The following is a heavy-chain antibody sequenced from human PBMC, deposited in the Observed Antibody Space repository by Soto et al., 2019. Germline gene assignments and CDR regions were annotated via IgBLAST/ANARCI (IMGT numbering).Heavy chain of an antibody. V-gene: IGHV3-15*07. CDR2: IKSKTDGGTT. J-gene: IGHJ6*02. CDR1: GFAFTNAW. Sequence: VQLVESGGGLVKPGGSLRLSCAASGFAFTNAWMNWVRQAPGRGLEWVGRIKSKTDGGTTDYAAPVKGRFTISRDDSINTLYLQLNSLQTEDTAVYYCASPFGVWYSYSGLDVWGQGTTVTVSS. D-gene: IGHD3-10*01. CDR3: ASPFGVWYSYSGLDV.